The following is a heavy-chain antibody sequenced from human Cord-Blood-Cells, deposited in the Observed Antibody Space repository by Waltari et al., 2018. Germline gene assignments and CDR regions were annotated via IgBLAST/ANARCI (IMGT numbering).Heavy chain of an antibody. D-gene: IGHD4-4*01. CDR3: ARPHYSNYFDY. Sequence: QVQLVQSGAEVKKPGASVKVSCKASGYTFTSYYMHWVRQAPGQGLEWMGIINPSGGSTSYAQKFQGRVTXXXXXSXSTVYMELSSLRSEDTAVYYCARPHYSNYFDYWGQGTLVTVSS. V-gene: IGHV1-46*01. J-gene: IGHJ4*02. CDR1: GYTFTSYY. CDR2: INPSGGST.